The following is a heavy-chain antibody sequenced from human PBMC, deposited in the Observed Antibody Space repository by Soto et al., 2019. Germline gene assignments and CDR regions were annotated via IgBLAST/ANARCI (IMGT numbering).Heavy chain of an antibody. V-gene: IGHV3-23*01. Sequence: GGSLRLSCAASGFTFSSYAMSWVRQAPGKGLEWVSAISGSGGSTYYADSVKGRFTISRDNSKNTLYLQMNSLRAEDTAVYYCAKETGYPSNYYYYYMDVWGKGTTVTVSS. CDR2: ISGSGGST. CDR3: AKETGYPSNYYYYYMDV. CDR1: GFTFSSYA. D-gene: IGHD3-9*01. J-gene: IGHJ6*03.